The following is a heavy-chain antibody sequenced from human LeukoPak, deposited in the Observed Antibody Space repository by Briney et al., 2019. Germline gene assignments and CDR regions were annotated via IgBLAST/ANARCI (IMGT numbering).Heavy chain of an antibody. CDR3: ARHSRDTAMANDY. CDR2: IYLGDSDT. V-gene: IGHV5-51*01. CDR1: GYSFTSYW. J-gene: IGHJ4*02. D-gene: IGHD5-18*01. Sequence: GESLKISCKGSGYSFTSYWIGWVRQMPGKGLEWMGSIYLGDSDTRYSPSFQGQVAISADKSISTAYLQWSSLKASDTAMYYCARHSRDTAMANDYWGQGTLVTVSS.